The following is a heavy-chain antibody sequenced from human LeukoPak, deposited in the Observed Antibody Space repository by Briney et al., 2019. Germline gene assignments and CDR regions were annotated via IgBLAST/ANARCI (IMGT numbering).Heavy chain of an antibody. Sequence: PGRSLRLSCAASGFTFSNYGMHWVRQAQGKGLEWVAVISYDGSNKYYADSVKGRFAISRDNSKNTLYLQMNSLRAEDTAVYYCAKAYGYCTTTSCSHEEFDYWGQGTLVTVSS. J-gene: IGHJ4*02. V-gene: IGHV3-30*18. CDR1: GFTFSNYG. D-gene: IGHD2-2*01. CDR2: ISYDGSNK. CDR3: AKAYGYCTTTSCSHEEFDY.